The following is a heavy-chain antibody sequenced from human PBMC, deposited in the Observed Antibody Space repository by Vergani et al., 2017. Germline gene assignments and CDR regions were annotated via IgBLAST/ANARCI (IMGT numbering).Heavy chain of an antibody. CDR3: ARELVYGGYYDY. CDR1: GFTFTSSA. J-gene: IGHJ4*02. Sequence: QMQLVQSGPEVKKPGTSVKVSCKASGFTFTSSAMQWVRQARGQRLEWIGWIVVGSGNTNYAQKFQGRVTMTRNTSISTAYMELSSLRSEDTAVYYCARELVYGGYYDYWGQGTLVTVSS. CDR2: IVVGSGNT. D-gene: IGHD2-8*01. V-gene: IGHV1-58*02.